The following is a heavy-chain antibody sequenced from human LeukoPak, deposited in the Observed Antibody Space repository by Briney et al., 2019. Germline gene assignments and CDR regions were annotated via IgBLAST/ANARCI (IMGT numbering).Heavy chain of an antibody. CDR1: GFTFSRHG. Sequence: GGSLRLSCAPSGFTFSRHGMHWVRQAPGKGLEWVAIISNDGSRKYYAHSVEGRFTISRDNSKNTLYLQRDSLRAEDTAVYYCARDRAWNYFDYWGQGTLVTVSS. J-gene: IGHJ4*02. V-gene: IGHV3-30*03. D-gene: IGHD3-3*01. CDR2: ISNDGSRK. CDR3: ARDRAWNYFDY.